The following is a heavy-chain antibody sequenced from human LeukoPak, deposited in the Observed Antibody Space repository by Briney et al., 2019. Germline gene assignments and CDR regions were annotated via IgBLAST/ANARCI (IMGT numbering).Heavy chain of an antibody. Sequence: AGTLTLSCAASGFTFSRHAMSWVRQAPGKGLEWFSASSGSGSSTSDADSVKGRFTISRDNSQNTLYLQMTSLRADDTPGYYCAKDGNCSSTSCYKEYYYGLDVWGQGTTVTVSS. CDR3: AKDGNCSSTSCYKEYYYGLDV. CDR1: GFTFSRHA. CDR2: SSGSGSST. J-gene: IGHJ6*02. V-gene: IGHV3-23*01. D-gene: IGHD2-2*02.